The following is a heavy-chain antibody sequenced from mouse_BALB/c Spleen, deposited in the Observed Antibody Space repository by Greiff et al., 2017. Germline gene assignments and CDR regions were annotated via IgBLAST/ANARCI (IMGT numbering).Heavy chain of an antibody. D-gene: IGHD1-1*01. CDR1: GFTFSSFG. Sequence: EVKLVESGGGLVQPGGSRKLSCAASGFTFSSFGLHWVRQAPEKGLEWVAYISSGSSTIYYADTVKGRFTISRDNPKNTLFLQMTSLRSEDTAMYYCARSTVVVDAMDYWGQGTSVTVSS. CDR2: ISSGSSTI. CDR3: ARSTVVVDAMDY. V-gene: IGHV5-17*02. J-gene: IGHJ4*01.